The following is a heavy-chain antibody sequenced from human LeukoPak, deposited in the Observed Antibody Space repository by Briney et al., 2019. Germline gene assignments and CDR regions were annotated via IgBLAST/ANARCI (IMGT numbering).Heavy chain of an antibody. CDR1: GDSISSYY. V-gene: IGHV4-59*01. J-gene: IGHJ4*02. CDR2: IYYTGNT. CDR3: ARVNGDYVFGDYIDY. D-gene: IGHD4-17*01. Sequence: SETLSLTCTVSGDSISSYYWSWIRQPPGKGLECIGYIYYTGNTNYNPSLKSRVTISVDTSKNKFSLKVSSETAADTAVYYCARVNGDYVFGDYIDYWGQGTLVTVSS.